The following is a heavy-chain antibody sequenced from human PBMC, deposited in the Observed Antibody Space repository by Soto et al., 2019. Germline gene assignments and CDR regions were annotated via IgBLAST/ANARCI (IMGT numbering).Heavy chain of an antibody. CDR2: ISYDGSNK. D-gene: IGHD6-19*01. V-gene: IGHV3-30-3*01. Sequence: QVQLVESGGGVVQPGRSLRLSCEASGFTFSSYAMHWVRQAPGKGLEWVAVISYDGSNKYYADSVKGRFTISRDNSKNTLYLQMNSLRAEDTAVYYCARGSSGWYWDYWGQGTLVTVSS. CDR1: GFTFSSYA. J-gene: IGHJ4*02. CDR3: ARGSSGWYWDY.